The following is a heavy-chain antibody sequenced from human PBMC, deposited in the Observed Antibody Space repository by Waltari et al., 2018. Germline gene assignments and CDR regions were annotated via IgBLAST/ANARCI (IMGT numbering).Heavy chain of an antibody. V-gene: IGHV3-23*01. J-gene: IGHJ4*02. D-gene: IGHD3-16*01. CDR3: ARLAVRGGYGGGDY. CDR1: GITFNNNI. CDR2: MTKNSDNI. Sequence: EVQLLESGGDLVQPGGSLRLSCAASGITFNNNILYWVSQGPGGGLEWVSAMTKNSDNITYADSVKGRFTISRDNSKNSHYLKMNSVRVEYTAGYYCARLAVRGGYGGGDYWGQGTLVTVSS.